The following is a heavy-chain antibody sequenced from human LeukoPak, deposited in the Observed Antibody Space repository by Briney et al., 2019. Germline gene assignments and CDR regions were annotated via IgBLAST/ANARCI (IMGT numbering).Heavy chain of an antibody. CDR3: AKSLYFYDRSNYRYYYYMDV. CDR1: GYTFTDYF. J-gene: IGHJ6*03. Sequence: GASVKVSCKASGYTFTDYFMQWVRQVPGQGLEWMGWINTNSGATLYAQKFQGRVTMTRDTSRSTVYMELSTLTSDDTAVYYCAKSLYFYDRSNYRYYYYMDVWAAGTTVTVSS. CDR2: INTNSGAT. V-gene: IGHV1-2*02. D-gene: IGHD3-22*01.